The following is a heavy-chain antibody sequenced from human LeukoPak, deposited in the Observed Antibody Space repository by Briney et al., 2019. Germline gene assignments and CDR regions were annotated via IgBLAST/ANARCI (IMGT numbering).Heavy chain of an antibody. J-gene: IGHJ4*02. CDR3: ARPGRGYSGYGY. Sequence: SVKVSCKASGGTFSSYAISWVRQAPGQGLEWMGGIIPIFGTANYAQKFQGRVTIIADEYTSTAYMELSSLRSEDTAVYYCARPGRGYSGYGYWGQKTLFTVSS. CDR2: IIPIFGTA. CDR1: GGTFSSYA. D-gene: IGHD5-12*01. V-gene: IGHV1-69*13.